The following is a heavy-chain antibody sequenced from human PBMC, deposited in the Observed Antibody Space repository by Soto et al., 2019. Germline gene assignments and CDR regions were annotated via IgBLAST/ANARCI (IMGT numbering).Heavy chain of an antibody. Sequence: GGSLRLSCAASGFTFSNAWMSWVRQAPGKGLEWVGRIKSKTDGGTTDYAAPVKGRFTISRDDSKNTLYLQMNSLKTEDTAVYYCTTEQYDFWQPHGFDPWGQGTLVTVSS. V-gene: IGHV3-15*01. CDR2: IKSKTDGGTT. CDR1: GFTFSNAW. CDR3: TTEQYDFWQPHGFDP. J-gene: IGHJ5*02. D-gene: IGHD3-3*01.